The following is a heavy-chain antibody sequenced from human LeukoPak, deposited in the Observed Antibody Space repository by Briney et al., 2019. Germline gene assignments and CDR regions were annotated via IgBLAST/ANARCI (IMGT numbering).Heavy chain of an antibody. D-gene: IGHD2-21*02. CDR2: IRYDGSNK. J-gene: IGHJ4*02. V-gene: IGHV3-30*02. CDR3: AKFTSVVVTATDILDY. Sequence: GGSLRLSCAASGFIFSSYAMNWVRQAPGKGLEWVAFIRYDGSNKYYADSVKGRFTISRDNSKNTLYLQMNSLRAEDTAVYYCAKFTSVVVTATDILDYWGQGTLVTVSS. CDR1: GFIFSSYA.